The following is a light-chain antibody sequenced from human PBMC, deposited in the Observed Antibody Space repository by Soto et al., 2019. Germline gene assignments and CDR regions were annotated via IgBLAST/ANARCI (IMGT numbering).Light chain of an antibody. CDR1: QSVSSN. V-gene: IGKV3-15*01. Sequence: EIVMTQSPATLSVSPGERSTLSCRASQSVSSNLAWFQQKPGQAPRLLIYGASTRATGIPATFSGSGSGTEFTLTISSLQSEDFANYYCQQYNDRPGTFGQGTKVEIQ. CDR3: QQYNDRPGT. CDR2: GAS. J-gene: IGKJ1*01.